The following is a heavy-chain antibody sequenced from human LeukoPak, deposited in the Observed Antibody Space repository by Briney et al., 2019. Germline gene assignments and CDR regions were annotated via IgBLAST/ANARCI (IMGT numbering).Heavy chain of an antibody. J-gene: IGHJ5*02. Sequence: GASVKVSCKASGGTFSSYAISWVRQAPGQGLEWMGGIIPIFGTANYAQKFQGRVTITADESTSTAYMELSSLRSEDTAVYCCARVDQNWFDPWGQGILVTVSS. CDR2: IIPIFGTA. V-gene: IGHV1-69*13. D-gene: IGHD2-2*01. CDR3: ARVDQNWFDP. CDR1: GGTFSSYA.